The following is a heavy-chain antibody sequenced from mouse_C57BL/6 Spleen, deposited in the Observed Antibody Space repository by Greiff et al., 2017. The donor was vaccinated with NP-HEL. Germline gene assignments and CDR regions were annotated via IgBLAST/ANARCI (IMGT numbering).Heavy chain of an antibody. CDR3: ARGYYGNYVRYFDY. D-gene: IGHD2-1*01. J-gene: IGHJ2*01. CDR2: IDPSDSYT. CDR1: GYTFTSYW. Sequence: QVQLKQPGAELVKPGASVKLSCKASGYTFTSYWMQWVKQRPGQGLEWIGEIDPSDSYTNYNQKFKGKATLTVDTSSSTAYMQLSSLTSEDSAVYYCARGYYGNYVRYFDYWGQGTTLTVSS. V-gene: IGHV1-50*01.